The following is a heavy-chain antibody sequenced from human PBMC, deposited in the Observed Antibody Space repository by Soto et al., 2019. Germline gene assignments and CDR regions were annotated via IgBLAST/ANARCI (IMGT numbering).Heavy chain of an antibody. V-gene: IGHV1-69*02. CDR2: IIPILGIA. J-gene: IGHJ4*02. Sequence: SVKVSCKASGGTFSSYTISWVRQAPGQGLEWMGRIIPILGIANYAQKFQGRVTITADKSTSTAYMELSSLRSEDTAVYYCARSYGDYWDFDYWGQGTLVTVSS. CDR1: GGTFSSYT. CDR3: ARSYGDYWDFDY. D-gene: IGHD4-17*01.